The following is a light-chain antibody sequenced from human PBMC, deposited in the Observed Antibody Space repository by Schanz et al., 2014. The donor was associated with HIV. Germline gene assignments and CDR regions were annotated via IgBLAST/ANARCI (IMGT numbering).Light chain of an antibody. Sequence: DIVMTQSPDSLAVSLGERATINCKSSQSVLYSSNNRNYLAWFQQKPGQPPKLLLYWASTRESGVPDRFSGSGSGTDFTLTISSLQAEDVAVYYCQQYFTTPFTFGPGTKVHI. J-gene: IGKJ3*01. CDR2: WAS. V-gene: IGKV4-1*01. CDR1: QSVLYSSNNRNY. CDR3: QQYFTTPFT.